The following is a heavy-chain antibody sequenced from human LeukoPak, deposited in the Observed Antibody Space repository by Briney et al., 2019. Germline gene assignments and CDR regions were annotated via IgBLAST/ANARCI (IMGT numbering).Heavy chain of an antibody. CDR1: GFTFSNYW. CDR3: ARGGDSSNWYPGYFDY. V-gene: IGHV3-74*01. J-gene: IGHJ4*02. CDR2: IKSDGSST. D-gene: IGHD6-13*01. Sequence: PGGSLRLSCAASGFTFSNYWMHWVRQAPGKGPVWVSRIKSDGSSTRFADSVQGRFTISRDNGKNTLYSQMNSLRAEDTAVYYCARGGDSSNWYPGYFDYWGQGALVTVSS.